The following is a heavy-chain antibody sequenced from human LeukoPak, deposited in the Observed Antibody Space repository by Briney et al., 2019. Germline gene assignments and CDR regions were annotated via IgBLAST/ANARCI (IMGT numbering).Heavy chain of an antibody. CDR3: ARSYSSSWRSPFDS. Sequence: PSETLSLTCTVSGGSISSSSYYWGWIRQPPGKELEWIGYIYYSGSANYNPSLKSRVTISVDTSKKQFTLKLSSVTAADTALYYCARSYSSSWRSPFDSWGQGTLVTVSS. J-gene: IGHJ4*02. CDR2: IYYSGSA. D-gene: IGHD6-13*01. CDR1: GGSISSSSYY. V-gene: IGHV4-61*05.